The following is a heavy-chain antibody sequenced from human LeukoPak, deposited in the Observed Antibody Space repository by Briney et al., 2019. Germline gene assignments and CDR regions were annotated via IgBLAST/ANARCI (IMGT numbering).Heavy chain of an antibody. CDR3: ALFDC. CDR2: IRSDVSNE. J-gene: IGHJ4*02. V-gene: IGHV3-30*02. Sequence: GGSLRLSCAASGFTFSSYGMSWVRQAPGQGLEWVGFIRSDVSNEYYADSVQGRFTISRDKSKSTLYLQMSSLRAEDTGEYDCALFDCWGQGTLVTVSS. CDR1: GFTFSSYG.